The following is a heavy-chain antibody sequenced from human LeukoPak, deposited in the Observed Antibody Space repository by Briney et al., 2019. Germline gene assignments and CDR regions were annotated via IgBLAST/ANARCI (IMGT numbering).Heavy chain of an antibody. V-gene: IGHV4-61*02. CDR3: ARDHYYYYYMDV. CDR1: GGSISSGSYY. CDR2: IYTSGST. Sequence: PSETLSLTCTVSGGSISSGSYYSSWIRQPAGKGLEWIGRIYTSGSTNYNPSLKSRVTISVDTSKNQFSLKLSSVTAADTAVYYCARDHYYYYYMDVWGKGTTVTISS. J-gene: IGHJ6*03.